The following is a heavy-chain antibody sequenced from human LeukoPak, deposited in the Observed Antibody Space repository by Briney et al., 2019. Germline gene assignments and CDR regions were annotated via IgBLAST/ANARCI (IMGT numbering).Heavy chain of an antibody. CDR1: SGSISGYY. CDR3: ARALSGSPAVLDS. CDR2: RYYSGAT. J-gene: IGHJ4*02. D-gene: IGHD1-26*01. Sequence: SETLSLTCAVSSGSISGYYWNWIRNPQGKGLDGLGFRYYSGATNSNPSLRGRVTISLDRSKSQLSLKMTSFTAADPAVYYCARALSGSPAVLDSWGQGTLDRVSS. V-gene: IGHV4-59*13.